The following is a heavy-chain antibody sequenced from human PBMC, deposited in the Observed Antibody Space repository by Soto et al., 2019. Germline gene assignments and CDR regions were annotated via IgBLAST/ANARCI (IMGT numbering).Heavy chain of an antibody. Sequence: EVQLVESGGGLVQPGRCLRLSCAASGFTFDGYAMHWVRQAPGKGLEWGSGIRWNRGSIGYADSVKGLFTISRDNAKNSVYRQMKSLRAEDTALYYCAKEGYSCCWYSDAFDIWGQGTMVTVSS. J-gene: IGHJ3*02. CDR3: AKEGYSCCWYSDAFDI. V-gene: IGHV3-9*01. CDR1: GFTFDGYA. D-gene: IGHD6-13*01. CDR2: IRWNRGSI.